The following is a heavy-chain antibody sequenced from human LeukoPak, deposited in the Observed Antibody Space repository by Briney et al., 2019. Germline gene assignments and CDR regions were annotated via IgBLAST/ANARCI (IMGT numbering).Heavy chain of an antibody. CDR1: GFTFSSYG. V-gene: IGHV3-30*02. D-gene: IGHD2-21*02. CDR3: AKDRLPRSGGDCYFDY. CDR2: IRYDGSNK. Sequence: GGSLRLSCAASGFTFSSYGMHWVRQAPGKGLEWVAFIRYDGSNKYYADSVKGRFTISRDNSKNTLYLQMNSLRAEDTAVYYGAKDRLPRSGGDCYFDYWGQGTLVTVSS. J-gene: IGHJ4*02.